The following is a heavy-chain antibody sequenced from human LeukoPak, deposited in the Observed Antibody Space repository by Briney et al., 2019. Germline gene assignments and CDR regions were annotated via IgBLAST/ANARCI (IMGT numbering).Heavy chain of an antibody. CDR3: VKEISEANYLDF. CDR1: GFTFNNFG. V-gene: IGHV3-30*18. CDR2: ISSNAIYT. J-gene: IGHJ4*02. Sequence: GGSLRLSCASSGFTFNNFGLHWVRQAPGRGPEWVAGISSNAIYTGYADSVRGRFTISRDNLANTLSLQMTRLRAEDTAVYYCVKEISEANYLDFWGQGALVSVSS.